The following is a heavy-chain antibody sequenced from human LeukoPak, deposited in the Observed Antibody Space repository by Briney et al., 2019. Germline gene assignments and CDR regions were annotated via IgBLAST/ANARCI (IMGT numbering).Heavy chain of an antibody. V-gene: IGHV3-30*02. Sequence: PGGSLRLSCAASGFTFSSYGMHWVRQAPGEGLEWVAFIRYDGSNKYYADSVKGRFTISRDNSKNTLYLQMNSLRAEDTAVYYCAKDFRVVVPAAGGGYWGQGTLVTVSS. CDR3: AKDFRVVVPAAGGGY. D-gene: IGHD2-2*01. CDR1: GFTFSSYG. J-gene: IGHJ4*02. CDR2: IRYDGSNK.